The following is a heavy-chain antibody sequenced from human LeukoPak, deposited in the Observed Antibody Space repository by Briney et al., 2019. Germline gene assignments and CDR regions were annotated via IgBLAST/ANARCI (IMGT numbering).Heavy chain of an antibody. V-gene: IGHV3-74*01. CDR2: VSIDGRST. Sequence: PGGSLRLSCAASTFTFSTYWMNWVRQVPGKGLVWLSRVSIDGRSTSYADSVKGRFTITRDNAKNKQYLQMNSLRADDTAVYYCAREDSTTVAFYFDYWGLGTMVAVSS. CDR3: AREDSTTVAFYFDY. D-gene: IGHD4-11*01. J-gene: IGHJ4*02. CDR1: TFTFSTYW.